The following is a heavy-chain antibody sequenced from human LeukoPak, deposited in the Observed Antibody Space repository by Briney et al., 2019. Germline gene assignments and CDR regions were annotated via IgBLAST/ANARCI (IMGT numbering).Heavy chain of an antibody. CDR1: GFTLSYAW. D-gene: IGHD3-10*01. Sequence: PGGSLRLSCAASGFTLSYAWMSWVRQAPGEGLEWVGRIKSKTDGGTTDDAAPVKGRFTISRDDSKNTLYLQMNSLKTEDTAVYYCTIGGYYGSGSYWYYFDYWGQGTLVTVSS. V-gene: IGHV3-15*01. J-gene: IGHJ4*02. CDR3: TIGGYYGSGSYWYYFDY. CDR2: IKSKTDGGTT.